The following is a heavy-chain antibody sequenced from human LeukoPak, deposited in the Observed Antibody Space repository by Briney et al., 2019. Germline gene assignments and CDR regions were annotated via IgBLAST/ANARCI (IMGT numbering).Heavy chain of an antibody. CDR1: GFTFTSYW. J-gene: IGHJ4*01. V-gene: IGHV3-7*01. CDR2: IRQDGGEK. D-gene: IGHD6-13*01. CDR3: ARDGTAAGLYFDL. Sequence: PGGSLRLSCAVSGFTFTSYWMNWVRQAPGKGLEWVASIRQDGGEKYYVDSVKGRFTISRDNTKNSLYLQMSRLRAQDTAVYYCARDGTAAGLYFDLWSQGTLVTVSS.